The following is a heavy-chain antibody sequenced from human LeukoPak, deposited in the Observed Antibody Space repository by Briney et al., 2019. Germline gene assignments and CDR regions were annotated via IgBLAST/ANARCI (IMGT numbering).Heavy chain of an antibody. CDR3: AKDYGSGSYSDY. V-gene: IGHV3-30*02. D-gene: IGHD3-10*01. CDR2: IRYDGSNK. CDR1: GFTFSSYG. Sequence: GGSLRLSCAASGFTFSSYGMHWVRQAPGKGLEWVAFIRYDGSNKYYADSVRGRFTISRDNSKNTLYLQMNSLRAEDTAVYYCAKDYGSGSYSDYWGQGTLVTVSS. J-gene: IGHJ4*02.